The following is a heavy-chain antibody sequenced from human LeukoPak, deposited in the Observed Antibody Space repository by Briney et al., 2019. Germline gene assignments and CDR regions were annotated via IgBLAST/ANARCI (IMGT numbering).Heavy chain of an antibody. Sequence: GGSLRLSCTASGFTFGGYAMTWVRQAPGKELEWVGFIRSKAYGGTTEYAASVKGRFTLSRDDSKSIAYLQMNSLKTEDTAVYYCTRAIEGAFDIWGQGTMVTVSS. V-gene: IGHV3-49*04. CDR3: TRAIEGAFDI. CDR1: GFTFGGYA. J-gene: IGHJ3*02. CDR2: IRSKAYGGTT.